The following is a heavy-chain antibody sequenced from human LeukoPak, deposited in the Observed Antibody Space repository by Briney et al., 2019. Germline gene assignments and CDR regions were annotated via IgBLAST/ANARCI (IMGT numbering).Heavy chain of an antibody. CDR3: ARDGWYFDY. V-gene: IGHV4-61*02. J-gene: IGHJ4*02. CDR1: GGSISSSSYY. CDR2: IYTSGST. Sequence: SETLSLTCTVSGGSISSSSYYWSWIRQPAGKGLEWIGRIYTSGSTNYNPSLKSRVTMSVDTSKNQFSLKLSSVTAADTAVYYCARDGWYFDYWGQGTLVTVSS. D-gene: IGHD2-15*01.